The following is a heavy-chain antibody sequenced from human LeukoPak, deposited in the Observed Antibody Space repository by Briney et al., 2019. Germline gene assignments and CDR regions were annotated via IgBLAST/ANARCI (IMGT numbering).Heavy chain of an antibody. V-gene: IGHV3-53*01. CDR1: GFTVSSNY. D-gene: IGHD3-10*01. CDR2: IYSGGST. J-gene: IGHJ3*02. Sequence: PGGSLRLPCAASGFTVSSNYMSWVRQAPGKGLEWVSVIYSGGSTYYADSVKGRFTISRDNSKNTLYLQMNSLRAEDTAVYYCARVDSATKLAFDIWGQGTMVTVSS. CDR3: ARVDSATKLAFDI.